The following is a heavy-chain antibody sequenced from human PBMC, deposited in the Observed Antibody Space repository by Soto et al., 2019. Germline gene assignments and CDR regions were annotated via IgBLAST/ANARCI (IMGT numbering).Heavy chain of an antibody. D-gene: IGHD6-13*01. V-gene: IGHV3-21*01. J-gene: IGHJ4*02. Sequence: EVQLVASGGGLVKPGGSLRLSCAASGFTFSSYSMNWVRQAPGKGLEWVSSISSSSSYIYYADSVKGRFTISRDNAKNSLYLQMNSLRAEDTAVYYCARLGDADPYSSSWGVFDYWGQGTLVTVSS. CDR1: GFTFSSYS. CDR2: ISSSSSYI. CDR3: ARLGDADPYSSSWGVFDY.